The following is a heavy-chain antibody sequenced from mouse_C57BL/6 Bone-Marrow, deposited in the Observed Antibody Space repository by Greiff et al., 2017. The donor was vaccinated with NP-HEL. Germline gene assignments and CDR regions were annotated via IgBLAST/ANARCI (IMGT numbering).Heavy chain of an antibody. CDR3: ARASRLLFAWFAY. CDR1: GYTFTSYW. D-gene: IGHD2-3*01. CDR2: INPSNGGT. Sequence: QVQLQQPGTELVKPGASVKLSCKASGYTFTSYWMHWVKQRPGQGLEWIGNINPSNGGTNYNEKFKSKATMTVDKSSSTAYMQLSSLTSENSAVYYCARASRLLFAWFAYWGQGTLVTVSA. V-gene: IGHV1-53*01. J-gene: IGHJ3*01.